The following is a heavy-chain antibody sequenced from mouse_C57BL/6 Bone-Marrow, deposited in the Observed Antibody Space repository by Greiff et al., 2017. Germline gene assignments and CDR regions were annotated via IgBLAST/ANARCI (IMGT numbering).Heavy chain of an antibody. J-gene: IGHJ4*01. V-gene: IGHV2-2*01. CDR1: GFSLTSYG. CDR2: IWSGGST. CDR3: ASQAYYYGSRGGAMDY. Sequence: QVTLKESGPGLVQPSQSLSITCTVSGFSLTSYGVHWVRQSPGKGLEWLGVIWSGGSTDYNAAFISRLSISKDNSKSQVFFKMNSLQADDTAIYYCASQAYYYGSRGGAMDYWGQGTSVTVSS. D-gene: IGHD1-1*01.